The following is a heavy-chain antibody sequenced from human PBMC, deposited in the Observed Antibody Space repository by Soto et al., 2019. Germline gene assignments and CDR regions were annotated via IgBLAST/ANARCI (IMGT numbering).Heavy chain of an antibody. CDR3: ARDSHGDY. Sequence: PGGSLRLSCAASGFTFSSYGMHWVRQAPGKGLVWVSRINSEGSTSYADSVKGRFTISRDNAKNTLYLEMNSLRAEDTAVYYCARDSHGDYWGQGTLVTVSS. V-gene: IGHV3-74*01. J-gene: IGHJ4*02. CDR1: GFTFSSYG. CDR2: INSEGST.